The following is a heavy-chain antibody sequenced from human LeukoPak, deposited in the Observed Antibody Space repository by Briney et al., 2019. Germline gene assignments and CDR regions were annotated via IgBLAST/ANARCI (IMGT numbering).Heavy chain of an antibody. D-gene: IGHD5-18*01. V-gene: IGHV4-34*01. J-gene: IGHJ4*02. CDR2: INHSGST. CDR3: ASGGDTAMVKRYFDY. Sequence: SETLSLTCAVYGGSFSGYYWSWIRQPPGKGLEWIGEINHSGSTNYNPSLKSRVAISVDTSKNQFSLKLSSVTAADTAVYYCASGGDTAMVKRYFDYWGQGTLVTVSS. CDR1: GGSFSGYY.